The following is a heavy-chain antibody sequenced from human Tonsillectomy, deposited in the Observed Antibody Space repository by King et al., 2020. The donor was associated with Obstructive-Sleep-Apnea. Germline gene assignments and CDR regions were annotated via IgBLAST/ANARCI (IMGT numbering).Heavy chain of an antibody. CDR3: ARAPNLGYCSSTSCYVWFDP. CDR1: GGSLSSYY. V-gene: IGHV4-59*01. Sequence: QLQESGPGLVKPSETLSLTCTVSGGSLSSYYWSWIRQPPGKGLEWIGYIYYSGSTNYNPSLKSRVTISVDTYKNQFSLKLSSVTAADTAVYYCARAPNLGYCSSTSCYVWFDPWGQGTLVTVSS. J-gene: IGHJ5*02. D-gene: IGHD2-2*01. CDR2: IYYSGST.